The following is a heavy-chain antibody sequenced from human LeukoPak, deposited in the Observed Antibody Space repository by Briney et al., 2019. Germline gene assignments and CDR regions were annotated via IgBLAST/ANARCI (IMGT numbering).Heavy chain of an antibody. CDR3: AKAGPNYSSSWYVWDYFDY. CDR2: ISGSGGST. D-gene: IGHD6-13*01. Sequence: GGSLRLSCAASGFTFNIYAMNWVRQAPGKGLEWVSSISGSGGSTYYADSVKGRFTISRDNSKNTLYLQMNSLRAEDTAVYYCAKAGPNYSSSWYVWDYFDYWGQGTLVTVSS. CDR1: GFTFNIYA. J-gene: IGHJ4*02. V-gene: IGHV3-23*01.